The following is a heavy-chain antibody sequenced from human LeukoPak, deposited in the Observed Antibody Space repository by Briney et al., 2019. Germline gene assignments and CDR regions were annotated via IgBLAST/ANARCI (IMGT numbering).Heavy chain of an antibody. CDR2: IYTSGTT. CDR1: GGSITSHY. D-gene: IGHD2-8*01. CDR3: AGDCPDHLVCGGDYYFYY. V-gene: IGHV4-4*07. Sequence: SETLSLTCTVSGGSITSHYWSWIRQPAGKGLEWIGRIYTSGTTNYNPSLKSRVTMSLDTSKNQFSLKLSSVTAADTAVYYCAGDCPDHLVCGGDYYFYYWGQGTLVTVSS. J-gene: IGHJ4*02.